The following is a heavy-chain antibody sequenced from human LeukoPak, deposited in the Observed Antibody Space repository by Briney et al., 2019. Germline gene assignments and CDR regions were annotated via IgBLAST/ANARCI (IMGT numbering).Heavy chain of an antibody. Sequence: WESLTLPCAASGWTFHNYFMNWIRRPPGKGLEWVASISGGGDGTYYADSIKGRFTISRDNSKNTLFLQMNSLRAEDTAVYYCAKDGYGTSDYWGQGTLVTVSS. CDR3: AKDGYGTSDY. V-gene: IGHV3-23*01. CDR1: GWTFHNYF. J-gene: IGHJ4*02. D-gene: IGHD2-2*03. CDR2: ISGGGDGT.